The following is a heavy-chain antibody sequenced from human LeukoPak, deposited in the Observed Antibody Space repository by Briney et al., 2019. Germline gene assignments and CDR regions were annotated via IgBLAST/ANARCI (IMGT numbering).Heavy chain of an antibody. CDR3: EASSKCPGNLAY. V-gene: IGHV3-49*03. J-gene: IGHJ4*02. CDR1: GFTFGDYA. CDR2: IRSKSYGETT. D-gene: IGHD6-19*01. Sequence: GGSLRLSCIGSGFTFGDYAMSWFRQAPGQGLEWVGLIRSKSYGETTEHAASVKGRFTISRDHSKSIAYLQMNSLKAEDTAVYYSEASSKCPGNLAYWGQGTLVTVSS.